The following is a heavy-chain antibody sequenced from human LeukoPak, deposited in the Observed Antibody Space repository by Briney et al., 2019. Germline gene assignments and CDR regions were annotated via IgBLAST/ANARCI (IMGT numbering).Heavy chain of an antibody. D-gene: IGHD3-3*01. CDR3: AKDRRDFWSGYCFDY. V-gene: IGHV3-30*18. CDR1: GLTFSSYG. CDR2: ISYDGSNK. J-gene: IGHJ4*02. Sequence: PGGSLRLSCAASGLTFSSYGMHWVRQAPGKGLEWLAVISYDGSNKYYADSVKGRFTISRDNSKNTLYLQMNSLRAEDTAVYYCAKDRRDFWSGYCFDYWGQGTLVTVSS.